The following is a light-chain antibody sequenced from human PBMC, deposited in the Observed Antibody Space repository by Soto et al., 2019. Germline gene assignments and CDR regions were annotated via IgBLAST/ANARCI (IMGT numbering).Light chain of an antibody. CDR3: QKYNSWPLYT. V-gene: IGKV3-15*01. CDR2: GAS. Sequence: EIVMTQSPATLSVSPGERATLSCRASQRVSSNLAWYQQKPGQAPRLLIYGASTRATGIPDRFSGSGSGTEFTLTISSLQSEDVAVYYCQKYNSWPLYTVGQGTKLEIK. CDR1: QRVSSN. J-gene: IGKJ2*01.